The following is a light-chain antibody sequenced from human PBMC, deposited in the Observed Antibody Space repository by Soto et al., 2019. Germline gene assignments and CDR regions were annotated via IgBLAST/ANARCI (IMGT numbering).Light chain of an antibody. CDR3: QLYDSSLSGSRV. CDR1: NSNIGAGYD. Sequence: QSVLTPPPSVSGAPGQRVSISCTGSNSNIGAGYDVNWYQQLPGTAPKLLIYANIDRPSGVPDRFSGSKSGASAFLVITGLVTEDEAAYYCQLYDSSLSGSRVFGRGTKLTVL. V-gene: IGLV1-40*01. CDR2: ANI. J-gene: IGLJ3*02.